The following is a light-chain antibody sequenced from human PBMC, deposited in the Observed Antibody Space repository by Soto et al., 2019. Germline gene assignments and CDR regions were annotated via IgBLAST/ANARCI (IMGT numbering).Light chain of an antibody. CDR3: QLYGTSPRT. Sequence: TLSGSVGDRVTMTFGASQTISNNLAWYQQKPGQAPRLLIYGASTRATGIPDRFSGSGSGTDFTLTISRLEPDDFAVYYCQLYGTSPRTFCQVTIVDI. CDR1: QTISNN. J-gene: IGKJ1*01. CDR2: GAS. V-gene: IGKV3-20*01.